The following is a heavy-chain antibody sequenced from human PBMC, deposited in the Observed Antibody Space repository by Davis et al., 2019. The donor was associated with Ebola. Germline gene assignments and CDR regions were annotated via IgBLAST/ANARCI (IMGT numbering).Heavy chain of an antibody. V-gene: IGHV3-11*04. Sequence: PGGSLRLSCAASGFTFSDYYMSWIRQAPGKGLEWVSYISSSGSTIYYADSVKGRFTISRDNAKNSLYMQMNSLRAEDTAVYYCARTDYSGYYYYYMDVWGKGTTVTVSS. CDR1: GFTFSDYY. D-gene: IGHD4-23*01. J-gene: IGHJ6*03. CDR2: ISSSGSTI. CDR3: ARTDYSGYYYYYMDV.